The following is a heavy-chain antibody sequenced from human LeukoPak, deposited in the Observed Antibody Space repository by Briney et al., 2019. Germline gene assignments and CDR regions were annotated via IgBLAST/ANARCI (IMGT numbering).Heavy chain of an antibody. CDR2: INPNTGGT. J-gene: IGHJ4*02. CDR1: EYTFTGYY. D-gene: IGHD2-15*01. Sequence: GASVRVSCKASEYTFTGYYMHWVQQAPGQGLEWMGWINPNTGGTNYAQKFQGRVTMTRDTSIITAYMELSRLRSDDTAVYYCARRRCSGSSCQSYYFDFWGQGTLVTVSS. V-gene: IGHV1-2*02. CDR3: ARRRCSGSSCQSYYFDF.